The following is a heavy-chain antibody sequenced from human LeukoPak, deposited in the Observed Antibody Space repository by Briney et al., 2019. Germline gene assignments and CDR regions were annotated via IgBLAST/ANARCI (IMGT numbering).Heavy chain of an antibody. D-gene: IGHD6-13*01. V-gene: IGHV4-61*02. Sequence: SETLSLTCTVSGGSISSGSYYWSWIRQPAGKGLEWIGRIYSSGRTNYNPSLKSRVTISIDASKNQFSLKLSSVTAADTAVYYCARGAAAAFRAFDIWGQGTMVTVSS. CDR3: ARGAAAAFRAFDI. CDR2: IYSSGRT. CDR1: GGSISSGSYY. J-gene: IGHJ3*02.